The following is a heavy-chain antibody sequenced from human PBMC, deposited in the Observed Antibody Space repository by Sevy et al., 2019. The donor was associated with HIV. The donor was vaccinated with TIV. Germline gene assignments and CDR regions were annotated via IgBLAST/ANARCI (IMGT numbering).Heavy chain of an antibody. J-gene: IGHJ6*02. CDR1: GFTFSSYA. V-gene: IGHV3-30-3*01. Sequence: GESLKIPRAAPGFTFSSYAMHLVRQAPGKGLEWVAVISYDGSNKYYGDSVKGRFTISRNNSENTLYLQMNSLRAVGTFVYDCAREETAAYYYYYGMDVWGQGTTVTVSS. CDR3: AREETAAYYYYYGMDV. D-gene: IGHD6-13*01. CDR2: ISYDGSNK.